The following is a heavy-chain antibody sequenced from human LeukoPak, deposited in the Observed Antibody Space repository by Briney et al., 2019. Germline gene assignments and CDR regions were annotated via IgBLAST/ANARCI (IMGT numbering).Heavy chain of an antibody. D-gene: IGHD5-24*01. V-gene: IGHV3-7*04. CDR1: GFTFSRHW. J-gene: IGHJ4*02. Sequence: RGSLRLSCAASGFTFSRHWMTWVRQAPGKGLEWVANIKHDGSEKNYVDSVKGRFTISRDNAKNSLYLQMNSLRAEDTAIYYCTRVGYIDEGIDYWGQGTLVTVSS. CDR2: IKHDGSEK. CDR3: TRVGYIDEGIDY.